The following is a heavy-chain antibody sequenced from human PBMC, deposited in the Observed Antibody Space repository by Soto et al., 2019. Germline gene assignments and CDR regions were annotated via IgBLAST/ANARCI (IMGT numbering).Heavy chain of an antibody. V-gene: IGHV1-2*02. D-gene: IGHD3-10*01. J-gene: IGHJ5*02. CDR2: INPNSGGT. CDR3: ARSPXYYGSGSYYRPSNWFDP. Sequence: VSVKVSCKASGYTFTGYYMHWVRQAPGQGLEWMGWINPNSGGTNYAQKFQGRVTMTRDTSISTAYMELSRLRSDDTAVYYCARSPXYYGSGSYYRPSNWFDPWGQGTLVTVSS. CDR1: GYTFTGYY.